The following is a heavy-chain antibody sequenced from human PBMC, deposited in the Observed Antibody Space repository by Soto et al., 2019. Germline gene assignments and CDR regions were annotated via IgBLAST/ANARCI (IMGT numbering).Heavy chain of an antibody. J-gene: IGHJ4*02. CDR2: IYSSGST. V-gene: IGHV4-59*08. CDR1: GGSISYYY. CDR3: ARQRRDFDY. Sequence: PSETLSLTCTVSGGSISYYYWSWIRQPPGKGLQWIGYIYSSGSTNYNPSLKSRVTISVGTSKNQFSLNLSSVTAADTAVYYCARQRRDFDYWGQGSLVTVS.